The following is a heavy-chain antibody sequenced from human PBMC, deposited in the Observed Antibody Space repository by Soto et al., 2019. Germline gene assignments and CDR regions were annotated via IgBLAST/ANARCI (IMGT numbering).Heavy chain of an antibody. V-gene: IGHV1-18*01. CDR1: GYTLTSYG. J-gene: IGHJ4*02. Sequence: QVQLVQSGPEVKKPGASVKVSCKTSGYTLTSYGISWVRQAPGQGLEWMGWISTDKGKTNYAQKFHGRVTMTTDTSTSTAYMELRSLRSDDTAVYYCATRSPAFDYWGQGTLVTVSS. CDR2: ISTDKGKT. CDR3: ATRSPAFDY.